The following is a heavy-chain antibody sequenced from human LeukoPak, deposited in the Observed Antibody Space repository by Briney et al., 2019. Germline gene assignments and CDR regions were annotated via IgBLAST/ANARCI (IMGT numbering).Heavy chain of an antibody. CDR2: ISGSGGST. CDR3: AKTRAGSYYNDYYYMDV. CDR1: GFTFSSYA. J-gene: IGHJ6*03. D-gene: IGHD3-10*01. V-gene: IGHV3-23*01. Sequence: GGSLRLSCAASGFTFSSYAMSWVRQAPGKGLEWVSAISGSGGSTYYADSVKGRFTISRDNSKNTLYLQMNSLRAEDTAVYYCAKTRAGSYYNDYYYMDVWGKGTTVTVSS.